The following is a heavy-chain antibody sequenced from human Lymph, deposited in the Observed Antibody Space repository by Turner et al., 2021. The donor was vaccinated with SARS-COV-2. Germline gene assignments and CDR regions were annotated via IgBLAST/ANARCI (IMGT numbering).Heavy chain of an antibody. CDR1: GFTFSSYS. CDR2: ITFTSSYI. J-gene: IGHJ4*02. Sequence: EVQLVESGGGLVKPGGSLRLSCAASGFTFSSYSMNWVRQAPGKELEWVSSITFTSSYIYYADAVKGRFTISRDNAKNSQYLQMNSLRAEDTAVYYCARGPPDFPYYFDYWGQGTLVTVSS. CDR3: ARGPPDFPYYFDY. D-gene: IGHD2-21*02. V-gene: IGHV3-21*01.